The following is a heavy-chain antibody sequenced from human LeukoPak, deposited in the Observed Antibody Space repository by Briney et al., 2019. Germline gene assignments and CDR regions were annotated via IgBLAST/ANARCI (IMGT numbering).Heavy chain of an antibody. J-gene: IGHJ3*02. CDR2: INPNSGGT. V-gene: IGHV1-2*02. CDR1: GYTFTGYY. Sequence: ASVKVSCKASGYTFTGYYMHWVRQAPGQGLEWMGWINPNSGGTNYAQKFQGRVTMTRDTSISTAYMELSRLRSDDTAVYYYAGRRDGYNSAFDIWGQGTMVTVSS. D-gene: IGHD5-24*01. CDR3: AGRRDGYNSAFDI.